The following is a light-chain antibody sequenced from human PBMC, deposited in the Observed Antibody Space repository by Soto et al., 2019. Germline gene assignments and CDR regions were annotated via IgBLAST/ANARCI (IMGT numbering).Light chain of an antibody. V-gene: IGLV1-47*02. CDR1: SSNIGSNY. J-gene: IGLJ3*02. Sequence: QSVLTQPPSASGTPGQRVTISCSGSSSNIGSNYVYWYQQLPGTAPKLLLYSNNQRPSGVPDRFSGSKSGTSASLAISGLRSEDEADYYCAAWDDSLSAWVFGGGTKVTVL. CDR2: SNN. CDR3: AAWDDSLSAWV.